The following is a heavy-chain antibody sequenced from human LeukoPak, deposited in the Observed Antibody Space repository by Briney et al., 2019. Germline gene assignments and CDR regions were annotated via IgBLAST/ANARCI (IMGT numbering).Heavy chain of an antibody. CDR3: AREGGAVARPLDY. D-gene: IGHD6-19*01. Sequence: GGSLRLSCAASGFTFSSYSMNWVRQAPGKGLEWVSSISSSSSYIYYADSVKGRFTISRDNAKNSLYLQMNSLRAEDTAVYCCAREGGAVARPLDYWGQGTLVTVSS. J-gene: IGHJ4*02. V-gene: IGHV3-21*01. CDR1: GFTFSSYS. CDR2: ISSSSSYI.